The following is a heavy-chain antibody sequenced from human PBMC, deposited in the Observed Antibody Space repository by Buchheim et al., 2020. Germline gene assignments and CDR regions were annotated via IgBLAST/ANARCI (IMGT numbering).Heavy chain of an antibody. V-gene: IGHV1-8*01. J-gene: IGHJ6*03. CDR2: MNPNSGNT. D-gene: IGHD6-13*01. CDR1: GYTFTSYD. CDR3: ARGIRQQLVHTRRGYYYYYMDV. Sequence: QVQLVQSGAEVKKPGASVKVSCKASGYTFTSYDINWVRQATGQGLEWMGWMNPNSGNTGYAQKFQGRVTMTRNTSISTAYMELSSLRSEDTAVYYCARGIRQQLVHTRRGYYYYYMDVWGKGTT.